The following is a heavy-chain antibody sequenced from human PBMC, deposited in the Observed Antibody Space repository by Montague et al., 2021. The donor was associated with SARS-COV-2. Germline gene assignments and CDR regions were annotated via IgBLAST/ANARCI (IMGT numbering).Heavy chain of an antibody. V-gene: IGHV4-4*02. CDR2: IYHSGST. J-gene: IGHJ5*02. CDR3: ATSSYDFWSGYTQGDNWFDP. Sequence: SETLSLTCAVSGGSISSSNWWSWVRQPPGKGLEWIGEIYHSGSTNYNPSLKSRVTISVVKSKNQFSLKLSSVTAADTAVYYCATSSYDFWSGYTQGDNWFDPWGQGTLVTVSS. D-gene: IGHD3-3*01. CDR1: GGSISSSNW.